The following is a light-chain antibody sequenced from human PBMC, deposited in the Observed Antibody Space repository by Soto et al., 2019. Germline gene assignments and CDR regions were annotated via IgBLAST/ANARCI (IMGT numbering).Light chain of an antibody. CDR1: SSDVGGYNY. J-gene: IGLJ3*02. Sequence: SALTQPPSASGSPGQSVTISCTGTSSDVGGYNYVSWYQQHPGKAPKLMIYEVSKRPSGVPDRFSGSKSGNTASLTVSGLQAEDEADYYCSSYAGSNNYWVFGGGTKVTVL. V-gene: IGLV2-8*01. CDR2: EVS. CDR3: SSYAGSNNYWV.